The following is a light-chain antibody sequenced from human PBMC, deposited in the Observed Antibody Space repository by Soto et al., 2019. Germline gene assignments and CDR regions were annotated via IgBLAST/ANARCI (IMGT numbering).Light chain of an antibody. CDR1: QIISRN. Sequence: DIVLTQSPVTLSVSPGDRVTLSCRASQIISRNLAWYQQKPGQAPRLLIYDASIRATGIPARFSGRGSGTEFTLTITRLQSEDFSFYYCQHYNNWPFAFGPRTKVDVK. CDR2: DAS. CDR3: QHYNNWPFA. J-gene: IGKJ3*01. V-gene: IGKV3-15*01.